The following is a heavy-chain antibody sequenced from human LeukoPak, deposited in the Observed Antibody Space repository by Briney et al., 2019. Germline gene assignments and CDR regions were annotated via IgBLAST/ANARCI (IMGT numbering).Heavy chain of an antibody. J-gene: IGHJ6*04. CDR2: IYYSGST. Sequence: SVTLSLTCTVSGCSISSYYWSWIRQPPGQGLEWIGYIYYSGSTYYHPSLKSRVTISVDTSKNQFSLKLSSLTAEYTAVYYCASLGYYYGMDVWGKGTTVTVSS. V-gene: IGHV4-59*01. D-gene: IGHD3-16*01. CDR1: GCSISSYY. CDR3: ASLGYYYGMDV.